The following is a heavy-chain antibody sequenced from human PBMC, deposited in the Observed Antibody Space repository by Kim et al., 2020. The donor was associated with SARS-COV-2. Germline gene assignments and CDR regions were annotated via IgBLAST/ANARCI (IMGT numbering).Heavy chain of an antibody. J-gene: IGHJ4*02. CDR1: GGSFSGYY. CDR3: ARGPTTTKATLIAAAGTSPFDY. Sequence: SETLSLTCAVYGGSFSGYYWSWIRQPPGKGLEWIGEINHSGSTNYNPSLKSRVTISVDTSKNQFSLKLSSVTAADTAVYYCARGPTTTKATLIAAAGTSPFDYWGQGTLVTVSS. D-gene: IGHD6-13*01. V-gene: IGHV4-34*01. CDR2: INHSGST.